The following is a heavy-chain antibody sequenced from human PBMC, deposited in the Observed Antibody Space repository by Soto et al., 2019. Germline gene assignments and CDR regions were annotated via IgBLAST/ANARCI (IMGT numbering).Heavy chain of an antibody. CDR2: ISYDGSNK. D-gene: IGHD2-15*01. V-gene: IGHV3-30-3*01. J-gene: IGHJ5*02. Sequence: GGSLRLSCAASGFTFSSYAMHWVRQAPGKGLEWVAVISYDGSNKYYADSVKGRFTISRDNSKNTLYLQMNSLRAEGTAVYYCARVATRWYFLYNWFDPWGQGTLVTVSS. CDR3: ARVATRWYFLYNWFDP. CDR1: GFTFSSYA.